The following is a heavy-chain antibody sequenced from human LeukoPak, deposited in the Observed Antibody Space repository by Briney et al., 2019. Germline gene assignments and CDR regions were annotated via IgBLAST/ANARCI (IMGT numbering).Heavy chain of an antibody. J-gene: IGHJ4*02. CDR1: GFTFSSYA. V-gene: IGHV3-30*04. CDR2: ISYDGSNK. D-gene: IGHD1-1*01. Sequence: GSLRLSCAASGFTFSSYAMHWVRQAPGKGLEWVAVISYDGSNKYYADSVKGRFTISRDNSKNTLYLQMNSLRAEDTAVYYCKMAAGTTGRDYWGQGTLVTVYS. CDR3: KMAAGTTGRDY.